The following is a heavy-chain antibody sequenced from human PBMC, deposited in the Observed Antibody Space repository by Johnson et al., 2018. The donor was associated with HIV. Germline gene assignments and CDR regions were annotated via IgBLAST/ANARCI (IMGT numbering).Heavy chain of an antibody. CDR3: TKGRGSGWLYDALDI. CDR1: GFRFDDYG. Sequence: MLLVESGGGVVRPGGSLRLSCTVAGFRFDDYGMSWVRQAPGKGLEWISTINWNGGRTGYVDSLKGRFTISRDNAKNSLYLQMNSLKTEDTAFYYCTKGRGSGWLYDALDIWGQGTMVTVSS. V-gene: IGHV3-20*04. J-gene: IGHJ3*02. D-gene: IGHD6-19*01. CDR2: INWNGGRT.